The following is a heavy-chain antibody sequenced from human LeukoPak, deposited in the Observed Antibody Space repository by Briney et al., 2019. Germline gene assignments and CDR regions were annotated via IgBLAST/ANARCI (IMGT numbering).Heavy chain of an antibody. CDR1: GGSISSGGYY. CDR3: ARDPGYSGYDWYLDY. Sequence: SETLSLTCTVSGGSISSGGYYWSWIRQHPGKGLEWIGRIYTSGSANYNPSLKSRVTISVDTSKNQFSLKLSSVTAADTAVYYCARDPGYSGYDWYLDYWGQGTLVTVSS. J-gene: IGHJ4*02. CDR2: IYTSGSA. D-gene: IGHD5-12*01. V-gene: IGHV4-61*02.